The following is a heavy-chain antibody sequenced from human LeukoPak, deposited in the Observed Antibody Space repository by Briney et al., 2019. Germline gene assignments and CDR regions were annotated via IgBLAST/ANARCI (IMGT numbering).Heavy chain of an antibody. CDR2: INRDGSRT. CDR1: GFTFTTYW. Sequence: GGSLRLSCAASGFTFTTYWMHWVRQAPGKGLVWVSRINRDGSRTDYADSVKGRFTISRDDAKNTLYLQVNSLRAEDTAVYFCARGGSDTAMAHDYWGQGTLVTVSS. CDR3: ARGGSDTAMAHDY. V-gene: IGHV3-74*01. J-gene: IGHJ4*02. D-gene: IGHD5-18*01.